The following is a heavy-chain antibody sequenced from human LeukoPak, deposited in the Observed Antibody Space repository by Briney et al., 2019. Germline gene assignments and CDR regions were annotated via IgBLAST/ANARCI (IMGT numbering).Heavy chain of an antibody. D-gene: IGHD6-6*01. Sequence: NPSETLSLTCTVSGGSISGSNYYWGWIRQPPGKGLEWIGSIYYSGTTYYNPSLKSRVTISVDTSKNQFSLEVTSMTAADTAVYYCARHSSAARPNFDYWGQGTLVTVSS. CDR1: GGSISGSNYY. J-gene: IGHJ4*02. V-gene: IGHV4-39*01. CDR3: ARHSSAARPNFDY. CDR2: IYYSGTT.